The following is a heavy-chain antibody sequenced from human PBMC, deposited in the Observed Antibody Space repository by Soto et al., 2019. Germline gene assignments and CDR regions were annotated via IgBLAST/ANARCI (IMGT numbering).Heavy chain of an antibody. CDR1: GGTFSSYA. Sequence: ASVKVSCKASGGTFSSYAISWVRQAPGQGLEWMGGIIPIFGTANYAQKFQGRVTITADESTSTAYMELSSLRSEDTAVYYCASPYCSSTSCTIYYYYGMDVWGQGTTVTVSS. D-gene: IGHD2-2*01. CDR2: IIPIFGTA. CDR3: ASPYCSSTSCTIYYYYGMDV. J-gene: IGHJ6*02. V-gene: IGHV1-69*13.